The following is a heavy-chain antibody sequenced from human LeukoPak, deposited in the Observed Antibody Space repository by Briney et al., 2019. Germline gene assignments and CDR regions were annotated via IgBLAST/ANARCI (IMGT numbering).Heavy chain of an antibody. CDR1: GFSFSSYA. CDR2: ISHTGGWT. CDR3: AKEMSSSGYPIDY. V-gene: IGHV3-23*01. D-gene: IGHD3-22*01. J-gene: IGHJ4*02. Sequence: PGGSLRLSCEASGFSFSSYAIGWVRHAPGKGLEWVSGISHTGGWTHYADSVKGRFTISRDNSKNRLYLQMDSLRAEDTAVYRCAKEMSSSGYPIDYWGQGTLVTVSS.